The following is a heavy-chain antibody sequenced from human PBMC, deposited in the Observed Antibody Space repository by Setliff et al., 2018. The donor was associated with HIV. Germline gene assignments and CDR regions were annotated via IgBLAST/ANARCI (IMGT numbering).Heavy chain of an antibody. CDR3: AREKGYDSSGYVDY. J-gene: IGHJ4*02. D-gene: IGHD3-22*01. Sequence: GSLRLSCTASGFTFGDYAMSWVRQVPGKGLEWVAGINWNGDTTGYADSVKGRLTISRDNAKNSLYLQMNSLRAEDTALYYCAREKGYDSSGYVDYWGQGTLVTVSS. CDR2: INWNGDTT. V-gene: IGHV3-20*04. CDR1: GFTFGDYA.